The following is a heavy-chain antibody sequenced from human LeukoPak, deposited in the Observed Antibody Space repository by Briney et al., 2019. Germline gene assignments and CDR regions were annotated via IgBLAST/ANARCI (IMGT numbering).Heavy chain of an antibody. D-gene: IGHD2-15*01. J-gene: IGHJ4*02. V-gene: IGHV3-33*08. Sequence: GGSLRLSCAASGFTFSSYSMNWVRQAPGKGLEWVAVIWYDGSNKYYADSVKGRFTISRDNSKNTLYLQMNSLRAEDTAVYYCARDLAVGIFDYWGQGTLVTVSS. CDR3: ARDLAVGIFDY. CDR2: IWYDGSNK. CDR1: GFTFSSYS.